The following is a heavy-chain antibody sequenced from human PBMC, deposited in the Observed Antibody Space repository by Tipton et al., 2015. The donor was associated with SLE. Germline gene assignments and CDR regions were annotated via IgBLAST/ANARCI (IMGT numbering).Heavy chain of an antibody. Sequence: TLSLTCTVSGGSISSSSYYWGWIRQPPGQGLEWIGSIYYSGSTYYNPSLKSRVTISVDTSKNQFSLKLSSVTAADTAVYYCARPYLYSSSTDAFDIWGQGTMVTVSS. J-gene: IGHJ3*02. CDR1: GGSISSSSYY. CDR3: ARPYLYSSSTDAFDI. D-gene: IGHD6-13*01. V-gene: IGHV4-39*01. CDR2: IYYSGST.